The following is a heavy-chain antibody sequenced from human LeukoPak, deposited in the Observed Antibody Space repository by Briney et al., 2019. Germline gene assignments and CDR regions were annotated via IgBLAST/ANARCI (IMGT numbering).Heavy chain of an antibody. Sequence: GGSLRLSCAASGFTFSSYEMNGVRQAPGKGLEWVSYISSSGSTIFYADSVKGRFTISRDNAKNSLYLQMNSLRAEDTAVYYCAELGITMIGGVWGKGTTVTISS. V-gene: IGHV3-48*03. CDR3: AELGITMIGGV. D-gene: IGHD3-10*02. CDR1: GFTFSSYE. CDR2: ISSSGSTI. J-gene: IGHJ6*04.